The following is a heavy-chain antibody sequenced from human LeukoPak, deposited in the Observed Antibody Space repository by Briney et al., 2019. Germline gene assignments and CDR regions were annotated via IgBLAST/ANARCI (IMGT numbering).Heavy chain of an antibody. Sequence: GGSLRLSCVVSGFTFNVYDMRWVRQARGKGLEWVSYLSERSENIYYADSVRGRFTISRDNSKNTVSLQLHTLRAENTAVYYCAQDPDFYGDHAYWGQGTLVTVSS. V-gene: IGHV3-23*01. CDR3: AQDPDFYGDHAY. CDR1: GFTFNVYD. J-gene: IGHJ4*02. CDR2: LSERSENI. D-gene: IGHD4-17*01.